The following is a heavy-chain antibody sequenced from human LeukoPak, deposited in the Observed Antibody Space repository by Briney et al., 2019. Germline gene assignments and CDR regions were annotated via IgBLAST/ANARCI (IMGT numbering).Heavy chain of an antibody. CDR2: IYYSGST. CDR1: GGSISSYY. CDR3: ARSSDQTGYFDY. J-gene: IGHJ4*02. Sequence: SETLSLTCIVSGGSISSYYWSWIRQPPGKGLEWIGYIYYSGSTNYNPSLKSRVTISVDTSKNQFSLKLSSVTAADTAVYYCARSSDQTGYFDYWGQGTLVTVSS. D-gene: IGHD6-19*01. V-gene: IGHV4-59*01.